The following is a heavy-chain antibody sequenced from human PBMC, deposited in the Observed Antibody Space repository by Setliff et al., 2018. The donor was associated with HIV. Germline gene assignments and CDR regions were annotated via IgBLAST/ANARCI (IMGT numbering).Heavy chain of an antibody. Sequence: SETLSLTCSVSGISINGYYWSWIRQSPRTRLEWIGYVSSIGNTNYSPSLKSRITISLDTSKRQFSLTMTSVTAADTAVYYCARGLSSQTYWGTRPLGLDYWGQGSLVTVSS. CDR1: GISINGYY. V-gene: IGHV4-4*08. CDR3: ARGLSSQTYWGTRPLGLDY. CDR2: VSSIGNT. J-gene: IGHJ4*01. D-gene: IGHD2-2*01.